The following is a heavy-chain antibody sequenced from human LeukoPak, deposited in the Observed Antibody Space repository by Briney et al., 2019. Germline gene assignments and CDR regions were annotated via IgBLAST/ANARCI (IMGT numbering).Heavy chain of an antibody. CDR2: INPDSGGT. CDR1: GYTFTGYY. J-gene: IGHJ4*02. Sequence: ASVKVSCKASGYTFTGYYMHWVRQAPGQGLEWMGWINPDSGGTNYARKFQGRVTMTRDTSISTAYMELTRLRSDDTAVYYCARGGLYSYGLQEGSGRGSSHDYWGQGTLVTVSS. V-gene: IGHV1-2*02. D-gene: IGHD5-18*01. CDR3: ARGGLYSYGLQEGSGRGSSHDY.